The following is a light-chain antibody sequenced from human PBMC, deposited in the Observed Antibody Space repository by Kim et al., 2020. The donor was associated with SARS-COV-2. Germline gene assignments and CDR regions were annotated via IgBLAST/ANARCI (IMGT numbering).Light chain of an antibody. CDR1: QGVSST. CDR3: QQYNKWPRT. CDR2: CAS. J-gene: IGKJ1*01. Sequence: VSPGERATPSCGASQGVSSTLAWHQQNPRQPPSLLIYCASSRATGIPARFSGSGSGKEFTRTSSSLQYEDFAVYCWQQYNKWPRTFGRGTKVEIK. V-gene: IGKV3-15*01.